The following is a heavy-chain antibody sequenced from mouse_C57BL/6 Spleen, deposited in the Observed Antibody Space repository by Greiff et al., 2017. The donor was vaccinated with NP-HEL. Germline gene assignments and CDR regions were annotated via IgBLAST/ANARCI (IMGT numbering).Heavy chain of an antibody. V-gene: IGHV1-66*01. CDR1: GYSFTSYY. Sequence: QVQLQQSGPELVKPGASVKISCKASGYSFTSYYIHWVKQRPGQGLEWIGWIYPGSGNTKYNEKFKGKATLTADTSSSTAYMQLSSLTSEDSAVYYCDYGSSYDYYAMDYWGQGTSVTVSS. J-gene: IGHJ4*01. CDR2: IYPGSGNT. D-gene: IGHD1-1*01. CDR3: DYGSSYDYYAMDY.